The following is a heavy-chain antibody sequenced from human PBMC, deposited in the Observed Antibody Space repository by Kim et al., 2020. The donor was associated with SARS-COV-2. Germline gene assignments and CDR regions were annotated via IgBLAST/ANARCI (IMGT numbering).Heavy chain of an antibody. CDR2: IWYDGSNK. CDR1: GFTFSSYG. V-gene: IGHV3-33*06. J-gene: IGHJ4*02. CDR3: AKDRSRSDRSRGEGQWLPRANPLDY. Sequence: GGSLRLSCAASGFTFSSYGMHWVRQAPGKGLEWVAVIWYDGSNKYYADSVKGRFTISRDNSKNTLYLQMNSLRAEDTAVYYCAKDRSRSDRSRGEGQWLPRANPLDYWGQGTLVTVSS. D-gene: IGHD6-19*01.